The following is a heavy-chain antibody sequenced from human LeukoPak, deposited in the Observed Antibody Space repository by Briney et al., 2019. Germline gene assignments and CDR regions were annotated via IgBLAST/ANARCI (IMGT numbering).Heavy chain of an antibody. D-gene: IGHD2-2*01. V-gene: IGHV3-74*01. Sequence: GGSLRLSCAASGFTFSSYWMHWVRHAPRKGLVWVSRINSDGSSTSYADSVKGRFTNSRDNAKNTLYLQMNSLRAEDTAVYYCARVEEYCSSTSCPFDPWGQGTLVTVSS. CDR2: INSDGSST. CDR3: ARVEEYCSSTSCPFDP. J-gene: IGHJ5*02. CDR1: GFTFSSYW.